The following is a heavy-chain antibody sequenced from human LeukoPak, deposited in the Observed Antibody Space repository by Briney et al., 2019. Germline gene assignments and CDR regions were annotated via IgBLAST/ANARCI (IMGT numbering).Heavy chain of an antibody. CDR3: ARGGRGYYYDSSGYPRPRGTIDY. CDR1: GFSFSDYY. D-gene: IGHD3-22*01. Sequence: PGGSLRLSCAASGFSFSDYYMSWIRQAPGKGLEWVSYISSSGDTMSYADSVKGRFTISRENAKNSLYLQMSSLRSEDTAVYYCARGGRGYYYDSSGYPRPRGTIDYWGQGTLVTVSS. J-gene: IGHJ4*02. V-gene: IGHV3-11*01. CDR2: ISSSGDTM.